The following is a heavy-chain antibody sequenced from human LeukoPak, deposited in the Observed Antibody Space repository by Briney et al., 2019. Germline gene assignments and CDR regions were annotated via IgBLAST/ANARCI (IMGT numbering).Heavy chain of an antibody. V-gene: IGHV4-34*01. CDR3: ARQSVLGATRWFDP. Sequence: SETLSLTCAVYGGSFSGYYWSWIRQPPGKGLEWIGEIKHSGSSNYNPSLKSRVTISLETSKNQFSLKLSSVTAADTAVYYCARQSVLGATRWFDPWGRGTLVTVSS. CDR2: IKHSGSS. J-gene: IGHJ5*02. CDR1: GGSFSGYY. D-gene: IGHD1-26*01.